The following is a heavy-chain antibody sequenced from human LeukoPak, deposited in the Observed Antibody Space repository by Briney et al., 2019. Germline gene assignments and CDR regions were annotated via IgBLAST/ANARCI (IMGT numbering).Heavy chain of an antibody. V-gene: IGHV3-21*01. CDR2: ISSSSSYI. CDR3: ARDRRMVRGVIPLDY. Sequence: GGSLRLSCAASGFTFSSYSMNWVRQAPGKGLEWVSSISSSSSYIYYADSVKGRFTISRDNAKNSLYLQMNSLRAEDTAVYYCARDRRMVRGVIPLDYWGQGTLVTVSS. CDR1: GFTFSSYS. J-gene: IGHJ4*02. D-gene: IGHD3-10*01.